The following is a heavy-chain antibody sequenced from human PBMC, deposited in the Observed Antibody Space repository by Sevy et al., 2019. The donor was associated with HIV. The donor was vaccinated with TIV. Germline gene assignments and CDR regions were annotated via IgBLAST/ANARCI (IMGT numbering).Heavy chain of an antibody. CDR2: ISGSGGST. D-gene: IGHD2-8*01. Sequence: GGSLRLSCAASGFTFSRYAMNWLRQAPGKGLEWVSTISGSGGSTYYADSVKGRFTISRDNSKNTLDLQMNSLRAEDTAVYYCAKARGVIVLLVFVFAFVIWAKGQWSPSPQ. V-gene: IGHV3-23*01. CDR3: AKARGVIVLLVFVFAFVI. CDR1: GFTFSRYA. J-gene: IGHJ3*02.